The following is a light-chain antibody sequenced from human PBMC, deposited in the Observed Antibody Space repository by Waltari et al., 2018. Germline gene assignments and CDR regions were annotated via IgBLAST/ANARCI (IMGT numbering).Light chain of an antibody. CDR1: QGISNS. J-gene: IGKJ2*03. V-gene: IGKV1-NL1*01. Sequence: DIQMTQSPSSLSASIGDRVTITCRASQGISNSLAWYQQKAGKAPKLLLYGASRLESGVPSRFRGSGSGTDYTLTINSLQPEDFATYYCQQYYDIAYSFGQGTKLDI. CDR3: QQYYDIAYS. CDR2: GAS.